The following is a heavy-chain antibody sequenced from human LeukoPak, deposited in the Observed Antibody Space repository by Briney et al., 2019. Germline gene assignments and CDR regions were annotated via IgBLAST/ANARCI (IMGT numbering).Heavy chain of an antibody. CDR2: ISYSGST. Sequence: SQALSLTCTVSGGSISGGGYYWSWIRQHPGKGLEWVGYISYSGSTFYNPSLRSRVVISRDTSKNQVSLKLSSVTAADTAVYYCADSYGDRNYFYGMDVWGPGTTVTVSS. J-gene: IGHJ6*02. D-gene: IGHD4-17*01. CDR3: ADSYGDRNYFYGMDV. V-gene: IGHV4-31*03. CDR1: GGSISGGGYY.